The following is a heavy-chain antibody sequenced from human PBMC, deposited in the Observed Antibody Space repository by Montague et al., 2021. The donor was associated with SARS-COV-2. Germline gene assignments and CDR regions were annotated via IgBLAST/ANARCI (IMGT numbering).Heavy chain of an antibody. CDR3: ARTYGSGRGFDL. D-gene: IGHD3-10*01. V-gene: IGHV2-70*01. CDR1: GFSLSTSGMC. J-gene: IGHJ2*01. Sequence: PALVKPTQALTLTCTFSGFSLSTSGMCVSWIRQPPGKALEWLAHIDWDDDKYYSTSLKTRLTISKDTSKNQVVLTKTNMDPVDTATYYCARTYGSGRGFDLWGRGTLVTVSS. CDR2: IDWDDDK.